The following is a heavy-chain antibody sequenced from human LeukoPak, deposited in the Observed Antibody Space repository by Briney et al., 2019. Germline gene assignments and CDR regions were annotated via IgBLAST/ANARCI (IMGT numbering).Heavy chain of an antibody. CDR3: AKNYDSSQYRAEYFQH. J-gene: IGHJ1*01. D-gene: IGHD3-22*01. CDR2: ISYDGSNK. Sequence: GGSLRLSCAASGFTFSSYAMSWVRQAPGKGLEWVAVISYDGSNKYYADSVKGRFTISRDNSKNTLYLQMNGLRAEDTAVYYCAKNYDSSQYRAEYFQHWGQGTLVTVSS. V-gene: IGHV3-30*18. CDR1: GFTFSSYA.